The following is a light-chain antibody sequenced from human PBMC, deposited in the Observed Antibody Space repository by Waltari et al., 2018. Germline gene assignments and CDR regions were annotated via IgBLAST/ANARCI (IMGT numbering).Light chain of an antibody. CDR3: QQRKTSPLT. V-gene: IGKV1-9*01. CDR1: QGISNA. J-gene: IGKJ4*01. Sequence: DIQMTQAPSSLAASVGDKGNITCRASQGISNALTWYQQKPGKAPTLLIYSASTLQSGVPSRFSGSGSGTDFALTISSLQPEDFAVYYCQQRKTSPLTFGGGTKVEIK. CDR2: SAS.